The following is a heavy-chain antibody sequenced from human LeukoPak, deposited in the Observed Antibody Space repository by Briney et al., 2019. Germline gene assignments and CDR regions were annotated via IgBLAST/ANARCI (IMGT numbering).Heavy chain of an antibody. V-gene: IGHV3-43*02. Sequence: GGSLRLSCVASGITFDDYAMHWVRQAPGKGLEWVSLISGDGSATYYADSVKGRVTISRDHSKNSLSLQMNSLRTEDTALYYCAKDKGGGYNYYFDYWGQGTLVTVSS. CDR1: GITFDDYA. D-gene: IGHD5-24*01. CDR3: AKDKGGGYNYYFDY. J-gene: IGHJ4*02. CDR2: ISGDGSAT.